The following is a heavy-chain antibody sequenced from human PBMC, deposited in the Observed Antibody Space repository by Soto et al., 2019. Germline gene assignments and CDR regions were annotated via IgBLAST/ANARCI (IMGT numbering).Heavy chain of an antibody. CDR1: GGSISSYY. CDR2: IYYSGST. J-gene: IGHJ6*03. CDR3: AGAITPLLSHYYYYYYMDV. D-gene: IGHD3-16*01. Sequence: SETLSLTCTVSGGSISSYYWSWIRQPPGKGLEWIGYIYYSGSTNYNPSLKSRVTISVDTSKNQFSLKLSSVTAADTAVYYCAGAITPLLSHYYYYYYMDVWGKGTTVTVSS. V-gene: IGHV4-59*08.